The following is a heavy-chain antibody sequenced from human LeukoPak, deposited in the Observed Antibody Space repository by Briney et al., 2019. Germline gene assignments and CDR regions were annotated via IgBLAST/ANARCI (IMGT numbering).Heavy chain of an antibody. V-gene: IGHV3-74*01. CDR3: ARVSSGRYLGYYYYYMDV. CDR2: INSDGSST. CDR1: GFTFSNYW. J-gene: IGHJ6*03. D-gene: IGHD1-26*01. Sequence: GGSLRLSCAASGFTFSNYWMHWVRQAPGKGLVWVSRINSDGSSTSYADSVKGRSTISRDNAKNTLYLQMNSLRAEDTAVYYCARVSSGRYLGYYYYYMDVWGKGTPVTVSS.